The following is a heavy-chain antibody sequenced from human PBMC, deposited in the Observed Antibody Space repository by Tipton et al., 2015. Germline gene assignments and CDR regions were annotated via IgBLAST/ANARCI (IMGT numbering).Heavy chain of an antibody. V-gene: IGHV3-53*01. CDR1: GFTVSSNY. Sequence: SLRLSCAASGFTVSSNYMSWVRQVPGKGLEWVSVIYSGGSTYYADSVKGRFTISRDNSKNTLYLQMNSLRAEDTAVYYCARPVYSSGWSPFDYWGQGALVTVSS. D-gene: IGHD6-19*01. CDR3: ARPVYSSGWSPFDY. CDR2: IYSGGST. J-gene: IGHJ4*02.